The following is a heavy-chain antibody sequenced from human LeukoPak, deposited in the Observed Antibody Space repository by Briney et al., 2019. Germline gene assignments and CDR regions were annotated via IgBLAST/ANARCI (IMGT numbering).Heavy chain of an antibody. D-gene: IGHD5-18*01. CDR2: IWYDGSNK. J-gene: IGHJ4*02. Sequence: GGSLRLSCAASGFTFSSYGMHWVRQVPGKGLEWVAVIWYDGSNKYYADSVKGRFTISRDNSKNTVYLKMNSFRAEDTAVYYCARERGYSYGAHCDYWGEGALVTVSS. CDR1: GFTFSSYG. V-gene: IGHV3-33*01. CDR3: ARERGYSYGAHCDY.